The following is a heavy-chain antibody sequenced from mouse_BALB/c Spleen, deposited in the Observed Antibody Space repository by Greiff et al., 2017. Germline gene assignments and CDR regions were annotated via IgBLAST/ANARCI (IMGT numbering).Heavy chain of an antibody. CDR2: INPSSGYT. V-gene: IGHV1-4*02. CDR1: GYTFTSYT. D-gene: IGHD2-3*01. J-gene: IGHJ4*01. Sequence: VQLQQSAAELARPGASVKMSCKASGYTFTSYTMHWVKQRPGQGLEWIGYINPSSGYTEYNQKFKDKTTLTADKSSSTAYMQLSSLTSEDSAVYYCARGGDGYYDAMDYWGQGTSVTVSS. CDR3: ARGGDGYYDAMDY.